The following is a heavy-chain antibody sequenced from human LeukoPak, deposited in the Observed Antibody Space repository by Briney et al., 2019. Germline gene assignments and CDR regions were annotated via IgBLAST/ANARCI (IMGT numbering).Heavy chain of an antibody. D-gene: IGHD1-26*01. J-gene: IGHJ4*02. Sequence: PGGSLRLSCAASGFTFDDYAMHWVRQALGKGLEWVSGISWNSGSIGYADSVKGRFTISRDNAKNSLYLQMNSLRAEDTALYYCAKDEGRGSYLFDYWGQGTLVTVSS. CDR1: GFTFDDYA. V-gene: IGHV3-9*01. CDR3: AKDEGRGSYLFDY. CDR2: ISWNSGSI.